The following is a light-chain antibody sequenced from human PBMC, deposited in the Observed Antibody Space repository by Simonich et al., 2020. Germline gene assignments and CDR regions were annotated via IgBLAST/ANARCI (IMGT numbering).Light chain of an antibody. J-gene: IGLJ3*02. V-gene: IGLV2-14*01. CDR1: SSDVGGYNY. CDR2: DVS. Sequence: QSALTQPASVSGSPGQSITISCTGTSSDVGGYNYVSWYQQHPGKAPKLMIYDVSKRPEGVYNRFSGSKSGNTAALTICGLQAEDEADYYCSSYTSSSTWVFGGGTKLTVL. CDR3: SSYTSSSTWV.